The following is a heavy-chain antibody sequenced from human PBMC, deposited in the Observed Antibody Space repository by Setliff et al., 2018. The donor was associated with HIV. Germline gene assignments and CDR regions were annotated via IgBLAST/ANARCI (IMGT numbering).Heavy chain of an antibody. CDR2: IINSGST. CDR1: GGSFSGYY. D-gene: IGHD3-3*01. Sequence: SETLSLTCAVYGGSFSGYYWSWIRQPPGKGLEWIGEIINSGSTNYNPSLKSRVTISVDTSKNQLSLKLSSVTAAATAVYYCARRSGFFLDYWGQGTLVTVSS. J-gene: IGHJ4*02. CDR3: ARRSGFFLDY. V-gene: IGHV4-34*12.